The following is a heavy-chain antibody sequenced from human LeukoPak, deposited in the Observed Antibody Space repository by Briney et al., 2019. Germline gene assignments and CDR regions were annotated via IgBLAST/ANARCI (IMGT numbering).Heavy chain of an antibody. D-gene: IGHD3-10*01. V-gene: IGHV3-11*01. CDR1: GFTFSDYY. CDR2: ISSSGSTI. J-gene: IGHJ4*02. CDR3: STYGSGRKFDY. Sequence: GGSLRLSCAASGFTFSDYYMSWIRQAPGKGLEWVSYISSSGSTIYYADSVKGRFTISRDNAKNSLYLQMNSLKSEDTAVYYCSTYGSGRKFDYWGQGTLVTVSS.